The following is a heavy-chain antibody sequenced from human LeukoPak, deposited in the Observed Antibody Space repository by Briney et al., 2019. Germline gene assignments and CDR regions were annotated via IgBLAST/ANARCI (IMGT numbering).Heavy chain of an antibody. Sequence: GGSLRLSCAASGFTFSGYIMHWVRQAPGKGLEYVSVISSDGGTTYYANSVKGRFIISRDNSKNTLFLQMGSLRPEDMAVYYCARDLEYGYVGYWGQGTLVTVSS. J-gene: IGHJ4*02. V-gene: IGHV3-64*01. CDR1: GFTFSGYI. D-gene: IGHD6-6*01. CDR2: ISSDGGTT. CDR3: ARDLEYGYVGY.